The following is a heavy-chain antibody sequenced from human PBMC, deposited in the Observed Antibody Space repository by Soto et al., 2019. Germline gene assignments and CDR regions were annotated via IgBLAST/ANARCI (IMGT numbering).Heavy chain of an antibody. V-gene: IGHV1-3*01. CDR3: ARDLADDPDCFFDY. D-gene: IGHD2-21*02. J-gene: IGHJ4*02. CDR2: INAGNGNT. CDR1: GYTFTTYA. Sequence: ASVKVSCKASGYTFTTYAMHWVRQAPGQRLEWMGWINAGNGNTKYSQKFQDRVTFTRDTSTTTAHMELSSLTSEDTSLYYCARDLADDPDCFFDYWGQGTLVTVSS.